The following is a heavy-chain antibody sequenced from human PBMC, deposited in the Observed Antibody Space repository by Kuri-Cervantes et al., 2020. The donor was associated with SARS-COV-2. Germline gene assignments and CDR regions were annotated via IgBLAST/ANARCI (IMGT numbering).Heavy chain of an antibody. CDR1: GGTFSSYA. V-gene: IGHV1-69*04. CDR2: IIPIFGIA. D-gene: IGHD6-13*01. J-gene: IGHJ4*02. Sequence: SVKVSYKASGGTFSSYAISWVRQAPGQGLEWMGRIIPIFGIANYAQKFQGRVTITADKSTSTAYMELSSLRSEDTAVYYCARDAAADNLSDYWGQGTLVTVSS. CDR3: ARDAAADNLSDY.